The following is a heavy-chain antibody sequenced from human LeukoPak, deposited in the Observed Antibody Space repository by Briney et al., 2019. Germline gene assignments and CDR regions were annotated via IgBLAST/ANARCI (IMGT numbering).Heavy chain of an antibody. J-gene: IGHJ4*02. CDR3: AKAGGYSSGWWGDY. Sequence: GGSLRLSCAASGFTFSSYGMHWVRQAPGKGLEWVAVIWYDGSNKYYADSVKGRFTISRDNSKNTLYLQMDSLRVEDTAIYYCAKAGGYSSGWWGDYWGQGTLVTVSS. CDR1: GFTFSSYG. D-gene: IGHD6-19*01. CDR2: IWYDGSNK. V-gene: IGHV3-33*06.